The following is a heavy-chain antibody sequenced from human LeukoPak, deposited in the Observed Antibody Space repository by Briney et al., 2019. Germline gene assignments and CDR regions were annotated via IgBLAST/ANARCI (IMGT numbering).Heavy chain of an antibody. J-gene: IGHJ6*03. CDR2: INHSGST. CDR1: GGSFSGYY. Sequence: SETLSLTCAVYGGSFSGYYWSWIRQPPGKGLEWIGEINHSGSTNYNPSLKSRVTISVDTSKNQFSLKLSSVTAADTAVYYCARVGYDYDAQYYYYYYMDVWGKGTTVTVSS. V-gene: IGHV4-34*01. CDR3: ARVGYDYDAQYYYYYYMDV. D-gene: IGHD5-12*01.